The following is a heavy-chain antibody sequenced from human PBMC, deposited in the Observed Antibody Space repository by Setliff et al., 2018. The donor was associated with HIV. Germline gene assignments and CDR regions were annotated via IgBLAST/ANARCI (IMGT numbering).Heavy chain of an antibody. CDR2: INHSGST. Sequence: SETLSLTCAVYGGSFSDYYWSWIRQPPGKGLEWIGEINHSGSTNYNPSLKRRVSISVDTSKNQFSLKLNSVTAADTAVYYCARVRLELRQYWFDSWGQGSPVTVSS. D-gene: IGHD1-7*01. J-gene: IGHJ5*01. CDR3: ARVRLELRQYWFDS. V-gene: IGHV4-34*01. CDR1: GGSFSDYY.